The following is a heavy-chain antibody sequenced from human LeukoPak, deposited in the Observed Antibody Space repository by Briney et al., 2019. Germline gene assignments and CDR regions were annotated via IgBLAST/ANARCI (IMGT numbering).Heavy chain of an antibody. V-gene: IGHV4-34*01. CDR3: ASLEYSSSSLFDY. CDR2: INHSGST. CDR1: GGSFSGYY. D-gene: IGHD6-6*01. Sequence: PSETLSLTCAVYGGSFSGYYWSWIRQSPGKGLEWIGEINHSGSTNYNPSVKSRVTISVDTSKNQFSLKLSSVTAADTAVYYCASLEYSSSSLFDYWGQGTLVTVSS. J-gene: IGHJ4*02.